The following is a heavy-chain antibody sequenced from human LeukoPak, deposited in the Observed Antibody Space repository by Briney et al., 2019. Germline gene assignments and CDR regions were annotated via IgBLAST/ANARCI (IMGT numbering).Heavy chain of an antibody. CDR2: INAGNGNT. Sequence: ASVKVSCKASGYTFTSYAMHWVRQAPGQRLEWMGWINAGNGNTKYSQKFQGRVTITRDTSASTAHMELSSLRSEDTAVYYCARLCSSSWCFYYYGMDVWGQGTTVTVSS. CDR1: GYTFTSYA. V-gene: IGHV1-3*01. CDR3: ARLCSSSWCFYYYGMDV. J-gene: IGHJ6*02. D-gene: IGHD6-13*01.